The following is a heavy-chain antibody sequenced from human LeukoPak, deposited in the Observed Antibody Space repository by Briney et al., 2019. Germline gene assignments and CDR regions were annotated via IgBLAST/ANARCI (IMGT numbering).Heavy chain of an antibody. CDR1: GFTFSSYA. D-gene: IGHD3-22*01. Sequence: GGSLRLSCAASGFTFSSYAMIWVRQAPGKGLEWVSAISGSGGSTYYADSVKGRFTISRDNSKNTLYLQMNSLRAEDTAVYYCAKVGGNYDSSGYYPTFDYWGQGTLVTVSS. J-gene: IGHJ4*02. CDR3: AKVGGNYDSSGYYPTFDY. CDR2: ISGSGGST. V-gene: IGHV3-23*01.